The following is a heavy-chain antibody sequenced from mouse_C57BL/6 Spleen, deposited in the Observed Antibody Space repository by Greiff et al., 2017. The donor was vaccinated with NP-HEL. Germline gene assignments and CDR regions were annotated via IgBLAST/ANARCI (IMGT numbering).Heavy chain of an antibody. J-gene: IGHJ3*01. D-gene: IGHD4-1*01. Sequence: EVQLQQSGGGLVKPGGSLKLSCAASGFTFSDYGMHWVRQAPEKGLEWVAYISSGSSTIYYADTVKGQFTIARDNAKNTLFLQMTSLRSEDTAMYYCAKLGRVAYWGQGTLVTVSA. CDR3: AKLGRVAY. CDR2: ISSGSSTI. CDR1: GFTFSDYG. V-gene: IGHV5-17*01.